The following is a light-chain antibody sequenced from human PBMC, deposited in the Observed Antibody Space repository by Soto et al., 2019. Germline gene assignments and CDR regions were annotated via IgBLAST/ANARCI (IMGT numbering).Light chain of an antibody. Sequence: DIQMTPSPSTLSASVLYIVTITFRSSQSITSWLAWYQQKPGKAPKLLIYDASSLESGVPSRFSGSGSGTEFTLTISSLQPDDFATYYCQQYNSYSRTFGQGTKVDIK. CDR3: QQYNSYSRT. CDR1: QSITSW. J-gene: IGKJ1*01. V-gene: IGKV1-5*01. CDR2: DAS.